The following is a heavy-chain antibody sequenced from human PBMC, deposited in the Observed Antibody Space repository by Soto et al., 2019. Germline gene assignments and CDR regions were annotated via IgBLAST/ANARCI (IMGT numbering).Heavy chain of an antibody. CDR2: IVPMSSTL. J-gene: IGHJ4*02. D-gene: IGHD2-15*01. CDR1: EGSFSTFA. Sequence: QVQLVQAGTEVKEPGAAVKVSCKPSEGSFSTFAFSWVRQDPGQGLEWIGTIVPMSSTLTYAKRFQGRVTITAEERTSTADMGLRSLTSEDTAGEYCATGGGGLPPGQWGQGSLVIVSS. V-gene: IGHV1-69*18. CDR3: ATGGGGLPPGQ.